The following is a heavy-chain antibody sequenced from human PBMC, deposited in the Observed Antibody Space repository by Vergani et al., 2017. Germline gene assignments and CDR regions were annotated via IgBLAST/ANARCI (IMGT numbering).Heavy chain of an antibody. V-gene: IGHV3-30*18. CDR2: ISYDGSNK. J-gene: IGHJ4*02. CDR1: GFTFSSYG. D-gene: IGHD2-2*02. CDR3: AKDKDCSSTSCYTAIRDY. Sequence: QVQLVESGGGVVQPGRSLRLSCAASGFTFSSYGMHWVRQAPGKGLEWVAVISYDGSNKYYADSVKGRFTISRDNSKNTLYLQMNSLRAEDTAVYYCAKDKDCSSTSCYTAIRDYWGQGTLVTVSS.